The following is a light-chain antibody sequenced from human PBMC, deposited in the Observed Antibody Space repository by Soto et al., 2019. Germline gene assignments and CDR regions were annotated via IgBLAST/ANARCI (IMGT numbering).Light chain of an antibody. Sequence: EVVLTQSPGALSLSPGERAMLSCRASQSINGNYLAWYQQKPGQAPRLLIYDAASRATGIPDRFSGSGSGTDFTLTISRLEPEDFAVYYCQQYETSPRYTFGQGTKLEI. V-gene: IGKV3-20*01. CDR3: QQYETSPRYT. J-gene: IGKJ2*01. CDR1: QSINGNY. CDR2: DAA.